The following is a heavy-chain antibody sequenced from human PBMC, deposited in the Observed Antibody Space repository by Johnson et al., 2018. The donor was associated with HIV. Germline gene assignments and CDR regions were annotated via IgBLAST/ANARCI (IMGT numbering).Heavy chain of an antibody. J-gene: IGHJ3*02. D-gene: IGHD1-14*01. CDR3: AREVSDFDM. V-gene: IGHV3-11*04. CDR2: IGSSGSPI. Sequence: QVQLVESGGGLVKPGGSLRLSCAASGFTFSDYYMSWIRQAPGKGLEWISYIGSSGSPIYYANSVRGRFTISRDNAKNSLYLQMGNLRAENTAVYYCAREVSDFDMWGQGTLVTVSS. CDR1: GFTFSDYY.